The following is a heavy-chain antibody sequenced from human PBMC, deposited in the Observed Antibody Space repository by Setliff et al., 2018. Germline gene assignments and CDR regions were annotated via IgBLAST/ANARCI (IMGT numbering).Heavy chain of an antibody. CDR2: ISAYNGNT. CDR3: ARGLYYGDSDFDY. V-gene: IGHV1-18*01. Sequence: GASVKVSCKASGNTFSTSNISRVRQAPGQGLEWMGWISAYNGNTNYAQKLQGRVTMTTDTSTSTAYMELRSLRSDDTAVYYCARGLYYGDSDFDYWGQGTLVTVSS. CDR1: GNTFSTSN. J-gene: IGHJ4*02. D-gene: IGHD4-17*01.